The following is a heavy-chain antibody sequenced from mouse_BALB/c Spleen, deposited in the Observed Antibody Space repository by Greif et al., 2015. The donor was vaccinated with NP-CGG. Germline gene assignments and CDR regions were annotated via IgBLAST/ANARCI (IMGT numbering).Heavy chain of an antibody. CDR1: GFTFSSYG. V-gene: IGHV5-6-3*01. J-gene: IGHJ4*01. Sequence: EVHLVESGGGLVQPGGSLKLSCAASGFTFSSYGMSWVRQTPDKRLELVATINSNGGSTYYPDSVKGRFTISRDNAKNILYLQMSSLKSEDTAMYYCARDHNWEEYAMDYWGQGTSVTVSS. CDR2: INSNGGST. CDR3: ARDHNWEEYAMDY. D-gene: IGHD4-1*02.